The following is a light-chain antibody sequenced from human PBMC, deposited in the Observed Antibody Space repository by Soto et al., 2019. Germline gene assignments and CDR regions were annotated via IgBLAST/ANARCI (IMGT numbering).Light chain of an antibody. CDR1: QCVSGW. Sequence: DTPMTQCPSTLSASMGATVTVTYRASQCVSGWLAWYQQKQGEAPKIVIYDASALPRGVPSRFSGSGSGTKFNLTIASLQTDDFATYYCQQYETFSGTFGPGTKVDIK. J-gene: IGKJ1*01. CDR3: QQYETFSGT. V-gene: IGKV1-5*01. CDR2: DAS.